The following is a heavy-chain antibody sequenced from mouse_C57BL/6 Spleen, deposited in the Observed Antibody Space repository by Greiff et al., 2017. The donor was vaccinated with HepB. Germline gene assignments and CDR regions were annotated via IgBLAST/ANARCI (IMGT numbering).Heavy chain of an antibody. D-gene: IGHD2-1*01. CDR1: GFSLTSYG. J-gene: IGHJ1*03. V-gene: IGHV2-2*01. CDR3: ARVYYGNYDWYFDV. Sequence: VQLQQSGPGLVQPSQSLSITCTVSGFSLTSYGVHWVRQSPGKGLEWLGAIWSGGSTDYNAAFISRLSISKDNSKSQVFFKMNSLQAEDTAIYYCARVYYGNYDWYFDVWGTGTTVTVSS. CDR2: IWSGGST.